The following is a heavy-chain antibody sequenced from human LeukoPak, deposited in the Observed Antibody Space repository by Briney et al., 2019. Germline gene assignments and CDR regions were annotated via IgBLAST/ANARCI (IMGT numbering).Heavy chain of an antibody. J-gene: IGHJ3*02. CDR1: GGSISSYY. D-gene: IGHD3-22*01. CDR2: IYTSGST. V-gene: IGHV4-4*07. Sequence: PSETLSLTCTVSGGSISSYYWSWIRQPAGKGLEWIGRIYTSGSTNYNPSLKSRVTMSVDTSKNQFSLKLSSVTAADTAVYYCARDSYYYDSSGYYPDAFDIWGQGTMVTVSS. CDR3: ARDSYYYDSSGYYPDAFDI.